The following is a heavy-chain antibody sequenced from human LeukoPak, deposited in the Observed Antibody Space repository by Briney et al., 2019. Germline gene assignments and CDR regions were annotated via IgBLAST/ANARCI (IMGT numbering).Heavy chain of an antibody. V-gene: IGHV1-2*02. J-gene: IGHJ5*02. CDR1: GYTFTGYY. D-gene: IGHD3-10*01. Sequence: ASVKVSCKASGYTFTGYYMHWVRQAPGQGLEWMGWINPNSGGTNYAQKFQGRVTMTRDTSISTAYTELSRLRSDDTAVYYCARDSRYYGSGRYNWFDPWGQGTLVTVSS. CDR3: ARDSRYYGSGRYNWFDP. CDR2: INPNSGGT.